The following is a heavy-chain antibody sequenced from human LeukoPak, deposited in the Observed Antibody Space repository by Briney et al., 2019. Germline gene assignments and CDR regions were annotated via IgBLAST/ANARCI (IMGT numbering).Heavy chain of an antibody. CDR1: GFTFSSYA. D-gene: IGHD3-10*01. Sequence: PGGSLRLSCAASGFTFSSYAMSWVRQAPGKGLEWVSAISGSGGSTYYADSVKGRFTISRDNSKNTLYLQMNSLRAEDMAVYYCASSTYYYGSGSYYNPNWFDPWGQGTLVTVSS. CDR3: ASSTYYYGSGSYYNPNWFDP. J-gene: IGHJ5*02. CDR2: ISGSGGST. V-gene: IGHV3-23*01.